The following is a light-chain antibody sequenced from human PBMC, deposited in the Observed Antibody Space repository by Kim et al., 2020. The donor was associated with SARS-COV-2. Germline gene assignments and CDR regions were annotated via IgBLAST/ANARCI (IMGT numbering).Light chain of an antibody. CDR1: SSDLDDYNS. CDR3: CSYAGRYTYV. V-gene: IGLV2-11*03. Sequence: SVIITGTGSSSDLDDYNSSSWYHQHPGKVPKLKIYDVNTRPSGVPDRVSGSKSGNTASLSISGLQAEDEADYYCCSYAGRYTYVFGAGTTVTVL. J-gene: IGLJ1*01. CDR2: DVN.